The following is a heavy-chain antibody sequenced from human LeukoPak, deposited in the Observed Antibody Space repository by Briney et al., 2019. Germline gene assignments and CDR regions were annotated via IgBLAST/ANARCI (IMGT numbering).Heavy chain of an antibody. V-gene: IGHV3-23*01. CDR2: ISGSGGST. D-gene: IGHD2-2*01. CDR1: GFTFSSYA. CDR3: AKDQGDIVVIPAAQGH. J-gene: IGHJ4*02. Sequence: GGSLRLSCAASGFTFSSYAMSWVRQAPGKGLEWVSAISGSGGSTYYADSVKGRFTISRDNSKNTLYLQMNSLRAEDTAVYYCAKDQGDIVVIPAAQGHWGQGTLVTVSS.